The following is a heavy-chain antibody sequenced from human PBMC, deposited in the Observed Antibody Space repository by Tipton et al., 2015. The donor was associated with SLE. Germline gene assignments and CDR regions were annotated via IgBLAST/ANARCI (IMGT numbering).Heavy chain of an antibody. Sequence: RSLRLSCAASGFTFSSYAMHWVRQAPGKGLEWVAVISYDGSNKYYADSVKGRFTISRDNSKNTLYLQMNSLRAEDTAVYYCARDAPHYYDSSGYYTYWGQGTLVTVSS. CDR2: ISYDGSNK. CDR1: GFTFSSYA. J-gene: IGHJ4*02. CDR3: ARDAPHYYDSSGYYTY. D-gene: IGHD3-22*01. V-gene: IGHV3-30-3*01.